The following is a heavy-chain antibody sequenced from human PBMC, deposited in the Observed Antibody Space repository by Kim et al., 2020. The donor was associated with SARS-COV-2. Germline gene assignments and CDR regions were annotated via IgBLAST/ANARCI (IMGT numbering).Heavy chain of an antibody. Sequence: QAPGEGVEWVSAIYSGSTYYADYVKGRFTISRDISKNTVYLQMVSLRAEDRAVYYCARIAAAGPRDYWGQGTRVTVTS. CDR3: ARIAAAGPRDY. J-gene: IGHJ4*02. CDR2: IYSGST. V-gene: IGHV3-66*01. D-gene: IGHD6-13*01.